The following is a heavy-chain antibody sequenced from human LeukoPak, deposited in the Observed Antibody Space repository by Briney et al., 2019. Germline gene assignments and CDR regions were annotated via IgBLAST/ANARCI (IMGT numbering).Heavy chain of an antibody. Sequence: GGSLRLSFAASGFTFSAYAMSWVRQAPGKGLEWVSAISASSDSTYYADSVKGRFTISRDNSKNTLYLQMNSLRAEDTAVYYCAFFSNYFDFWGQGTLVTVSS. CDR2: ISASSDST. J-gene: IGHJ4*02. V-gene: IGHV3-23*01. CDR1: GFTFSAYA. D-gene: IGHD3-3*01. CDR3: AFFSNYFDF.